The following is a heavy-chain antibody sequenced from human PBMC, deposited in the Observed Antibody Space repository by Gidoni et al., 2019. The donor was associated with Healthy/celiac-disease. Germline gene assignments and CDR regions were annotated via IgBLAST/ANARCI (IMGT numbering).Heavy chain of an antibody. CDR1: GGSISSYY. J-gene: IGHJ3*02. D-gene: IGHD4-17*01. V-gene: IGHV4-59*01. CDR3: AREGGDDYDGSGAFDI. CDR2: IYYSGST. Sequence: QVQLQESGPGLVKPSETLSLTCTVSGGSISSYYWSWIRQPPGKGLEWIGYIYYSGSTNYNPSLKSRVTISVDTSKNQFSLKLSSVTAADTAVYYCAREGGDDYDGSGAFDIWGQGTMVTVSS.